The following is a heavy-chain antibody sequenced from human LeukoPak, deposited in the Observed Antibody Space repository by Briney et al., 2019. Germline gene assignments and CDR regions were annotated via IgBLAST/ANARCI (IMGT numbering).Heavy chain of an antibody. J-gene: IGHJ3*02. D-gene: IGHD3-3*01. CDR1: GFTFTFFG. CDR2: IDARSGIT. CDR3: ARTYDFGRGPPGDAFDN. V-gene: IGHV3-48*01. Sequence: GGSLRLSCAASGFTFTFFGFSWDRQAPGKVPEGVSYIDARSGITYYADSVQGRFTISRDNAQESVFLQMNSLRADDTAVYYCARTYDFGRGPPGDAFDNWGPGTLVTVSS.